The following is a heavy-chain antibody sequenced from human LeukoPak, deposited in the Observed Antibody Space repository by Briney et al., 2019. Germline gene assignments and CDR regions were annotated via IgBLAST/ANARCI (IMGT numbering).Heavy chain of an antibody. J-gene: IGHJ4*02. CDR3: ARVGSDYDILTGPPDY. CDR1: GFTFSSYE. Sequence: GGSLRLSCAASGFTFSSYEMNWVRQAPGKGLEWVSVIYSGGSTYYADSVKGRFTISRDNSKNTLYLQMNSLRAEDTAVYYCARVGSDYDILTGPPDYWGQGTLVTVSS. D-gene: IGHD3-9*01. V-gene: IGHV3-53*01. CDR2: IYSGGST.